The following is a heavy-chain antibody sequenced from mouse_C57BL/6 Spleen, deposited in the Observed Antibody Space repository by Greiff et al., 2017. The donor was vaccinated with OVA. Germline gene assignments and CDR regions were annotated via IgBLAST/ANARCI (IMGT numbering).Heavy chain of an antibody. CDR1: GFTFSSYA. Sequence: EVKLVESGGGLVKPGGSLKLSCAASGFTFSSYAMSWVRQTPEKRLEWVATISDGGSYTYYPDNVKGRFTISRDNAKNNLYLQMSHLKSEDTAMYYCARDHGDEDYFDYWGQGTTLTVSS. J-gene: IGHJ2*01. CDR3: ARDHGDEDYFDY. V-gene: IGHV5-4*01. CDR2: ISDGGSYT.